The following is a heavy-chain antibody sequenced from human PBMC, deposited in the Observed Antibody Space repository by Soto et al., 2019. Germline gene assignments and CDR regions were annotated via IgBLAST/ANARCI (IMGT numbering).Heavy chain of an antibody. D-gene: IGHD2-2*01. CDR3: AKDIIRSSSTSCAYSYGYGIDF. V-gene: IGHV3-30*18. Sequence: PGGSLRLSCAASGFTFSSYGMHWVRQAPGKGLEWVAGISYEGSNKYYADSVKGRFTISRDNAKNMLYLQMNSLRAEDTAVYYCAKDIIRSSSTSCAYSYGYGIDFWGHGTTVTVSS. CDR1: GFTFSSYG. J-gene: IGHJ6*02. CDR2: ISYEGSNK.